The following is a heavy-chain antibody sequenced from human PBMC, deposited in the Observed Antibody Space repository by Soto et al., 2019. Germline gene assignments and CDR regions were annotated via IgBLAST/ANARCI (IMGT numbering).Heavy chain of an antibody. D-gene: IGHD6-13*01. J-gene: IGHJ5*02. CDR1: RYSFSNLL. V-gene: IGHV5-51*02. CDR2: IHPGDSDT. Sequence: GGFLKISRPGSRYSFSNLLGGWVRPIPRGGLEWMGIIHPGDSDTRYSPFFQGQVTISADKSISTAYLQWSSLKASDTAMYYCARHNRYSSTWFEGWFDPWGQGTLVTVSS. CDR3: ARHNRYSSTWFEGWFDP.